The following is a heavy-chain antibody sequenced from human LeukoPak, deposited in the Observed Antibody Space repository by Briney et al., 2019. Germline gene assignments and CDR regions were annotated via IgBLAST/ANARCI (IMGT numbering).Heavy chain of an antibody. Sequence: GGSLRLSCAVSGFTFSSYGMHWVRQAPGKGMKWVAFIRYDGSNKYYADSVKGRFTISRDNSKNTLYLQMNSLRAEDTAVYYCAKDKIGRILEWLSYFDYWGQGTLVTVSS. V-gene: IGHV3-30*02. D-gene: IGHD3-3*01. CDR3: AKDKIGRILEWLSYFDY. J-gene: IGHJ4*02. CDR1: GFTFSSYG. CDR2: IRYDGSNK.